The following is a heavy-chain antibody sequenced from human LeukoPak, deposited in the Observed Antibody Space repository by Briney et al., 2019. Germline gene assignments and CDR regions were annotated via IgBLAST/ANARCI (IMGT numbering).Heavy chain of an antibody. J-gene: IGHJ5*02. CDR1: GFTFSSYA. CDR3: AKVPGLMVYDP. CDR2: ISGSGSGT. Sequence: GGSLRLSCAASGFTFSSYALSWVRQPPGKGLEWVSSISGSGSGTYYADSVKGRFTISRDNSKNTLYLQMNSLRAEDSAVYYCAKVPGLMVYDPWGQGTLVTVFS. V-gene: IGHV3-23*01. D-gene: IGHD2-8*01.